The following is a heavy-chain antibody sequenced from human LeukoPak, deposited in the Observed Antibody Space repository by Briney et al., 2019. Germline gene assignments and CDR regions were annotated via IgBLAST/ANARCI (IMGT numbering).Heavy chain of an antibody. Sequence: ALGKVSCKASGYTFTGYYMHWVRQAPAQGLEWMGWINPNSGGTNYAQKFQGWVTMTRDTSSSTAYMELSRLRSDDTAVYYCARGGITGTTRGPTRLNDAFDIWGQGTLVTVSS. J-gene: IGHJ3*02. D-gene: IGHD1-20*01. V-gene: IGHV1-2*04. CDR2: INPNSGGT. CDR3: ARGGITGTTRGPTRLNDAFDI. CDR1: GYTFTGYY.